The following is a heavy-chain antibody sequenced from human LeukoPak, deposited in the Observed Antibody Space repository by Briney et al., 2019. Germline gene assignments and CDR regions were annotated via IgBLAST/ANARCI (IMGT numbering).Heavy chain of an antibody. D-gene: IGHD2-15*01. CDR3: AKRPFESSGPFDS. J-gene: IGHJ4*02. CDR1: EFTFSSYS. CDR2: ISSSSSTI. Sequence: GGSLSLFCAAPEFTFSSYSMNWVRQATGKGLEWVSYISSSSSTIYYADSVKGRFTISRDNAKNTLYLQMNSLQSEDTAVYCCAKRPFESSGPFDSWGLGTLVTVSS. V-gene: IGHV3-48*01.